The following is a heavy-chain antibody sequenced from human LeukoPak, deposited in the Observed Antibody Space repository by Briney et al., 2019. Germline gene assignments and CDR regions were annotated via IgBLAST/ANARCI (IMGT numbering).Heavy chain of an antibody. CDR1: GFTFSSYA. Sequence: PGGSLRLSCAASGFTFSSYAMHWVRQAPGKGLEWVAVISYDGSNKYYADSVKGRFTISRDNSKNTLYLQMNSLRAEDTAGYYCASGPDCSSTSYYPPYYYFDYWGQGTLVTVSS. CDR2: ISYDGSNK. D-gene: IGHD2-2*01. J-gene: IGHJ4*02. CDR3: ASGPDCSSTSYYPPYYYFDY. V-gene: IGHV3-30-3*01.